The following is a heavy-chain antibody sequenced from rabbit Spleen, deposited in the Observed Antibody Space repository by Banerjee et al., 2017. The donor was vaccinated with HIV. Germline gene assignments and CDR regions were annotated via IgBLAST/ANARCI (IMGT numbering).Heavy chain of an antibody. Sequence: QEQLVESGGGLVQPGASLTLTCTASGFDLSSKYWICWVRQAPGKGLEWIACIYTGDGDTYYASWAKGRFTISKTSTTVTLQMTSLTAADTATYFCVKDRDLWGQGTLVTVS. CDR3: VKDRDL. V-gene: IGHV1S45*01. CDR1: GFDLSSKYW. CDR2: IYTGDGDT. J-gene: IGHJ6*01.